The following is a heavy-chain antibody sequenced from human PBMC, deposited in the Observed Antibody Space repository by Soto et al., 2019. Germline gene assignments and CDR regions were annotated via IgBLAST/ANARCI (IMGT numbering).Heavy chain of an antibody. J-gene: IGHJ6*02. CDR2: IYPGDSDT. CDR3: AISYIGYDYDANYYYYYGMDV. Sequence: PGESLKISCKGSGYSFTSYWIGWVRQMPGKGLEWMGIIYPGDSDTRYSPSFQGQVTISADKSISTAYLQWSSLKASDTAMYYCAISYIGYDYDANYYYYYGMDVWGQGTTVTVSS. V-gene: IGHV5-51*01. D-gene: IGHD5-12*01. CDR1: GYSFTSYW.